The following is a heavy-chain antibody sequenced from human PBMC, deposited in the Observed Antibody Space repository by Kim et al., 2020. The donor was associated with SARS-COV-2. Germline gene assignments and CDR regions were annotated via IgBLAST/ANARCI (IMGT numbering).Heavy chain of an antibody. CDR3: AKDKWVDSSGYYYYDY. CDR1: GFTFSSYG. D-gene: IGHD3-22*01. J-gene: IGHJ4*02. Sequence: GGSLRLSCAASGFTFSSYGMHWVRQAPGKGLEWVAVISYDGSNKYYADSVKGRFTISRDNSKNTLYLQMNSLRAEDTAVYYCAKDKWVDSSGYYYYDYWGQGTLVTVSS. V-gene: IGHV3-30*18. CDR2: ISYDGSNK.